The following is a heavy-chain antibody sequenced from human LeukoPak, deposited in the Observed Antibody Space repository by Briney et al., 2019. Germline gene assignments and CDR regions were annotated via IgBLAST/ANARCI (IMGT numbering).Heavy chain of an antibody. CDR1: GGSISSYY. V-gene: IGHV4-59*01. J-gene: IGHJ5*02. D-gene: IGHD2-2*02. CDR3: ARVWVSVVPAAILWFDP. Sequence: SETLSLTCTVSGGSISSYYWSWIRQPLGKGLEWIGYIYYSGSTNYNPSLKSRVTISVDTSKNQFSLKLSSVTAADTAVYYCARVWVSVVPAAILWFDPWGQGTLVTVSS. CDR2: IYYSGST.